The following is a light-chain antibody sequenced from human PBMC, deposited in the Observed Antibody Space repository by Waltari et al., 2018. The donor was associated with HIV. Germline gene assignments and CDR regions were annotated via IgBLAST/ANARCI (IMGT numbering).Light chain of an antibody. Sequence: DIVMTQSPLSLPVTLGEPASISCRSSQSLLHRNGFNYVDWYLQKPGQSPQLLIYLGSNRASGVPDRFSGSGSGTDFTLKIRRVEAEDVGVYYCMQALQGVSFGGGTKVEIK. CDR1: QSLLHRNGFNY. CDR2: LGS. J-gene: IGKJ4*01. V-gene: IGKV2-28*01. CDR3: MQALQGVS.